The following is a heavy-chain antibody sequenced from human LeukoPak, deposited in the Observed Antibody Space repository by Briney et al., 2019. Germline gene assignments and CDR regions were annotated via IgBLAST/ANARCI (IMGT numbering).Heavy chain of an antibody. Sequence: GGSLRLSCEASGFTFSNYAMSWVRQAPGKGLEWVSTLSVSGGSTYYADSVKGRFTISRDTSKNSLYLQMNSLRAEDTAVYYCARQTTTGTALGYFDYWGQGILVTVSS. D-gene: IGHD1-1*01. J-gene: IGHJ4*02. CDR3: ARQTTTGTALGYFDY. CDR2: LSVSGGST. CDR1: GFTFSNYA. V-gene: IGHV3-23*01.